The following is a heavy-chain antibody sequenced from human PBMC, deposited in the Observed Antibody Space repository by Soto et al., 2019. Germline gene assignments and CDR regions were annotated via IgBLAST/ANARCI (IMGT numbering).Heavy chain of an antibody. CDR1: GGSISSYY. J-gene: IGHJ6*02. V-gene: IGHV4-59*08. D-gene: IGHD6-13*01. CDR3: ARHQYSSSWPRGYYYGMDV. Sequence: QVQLQESGPGLVKPSETLSLTCTVSGGSISSYYWSWIRQPPGKGLEWIGYIYYSGSTNYNPSLKSRVTISVDTSKNQFSLKLSSVTAADTAVYYCARHQYSSSWPRGYYYGMDVWGQGTTVTVSS. CDR2: IYYSGST.